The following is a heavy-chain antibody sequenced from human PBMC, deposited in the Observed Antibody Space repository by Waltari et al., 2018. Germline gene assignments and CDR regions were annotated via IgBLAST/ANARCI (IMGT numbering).Heavy chain of an antibody. V-gene: IGHV4-39*07. CDR1: GGSISSSSYY. D-gene: IGHD6-6*01. J-gene: IGHJ4*02. CDR3: AREGSSSWVGVFDY. CDR2: IYYSGIT. Sequence: QLQLQESGPGLVKPSETLSLTCTVSGGSISSSSYYWGWIRQPPGKGLEWIGSIYYSGITYYNPSLKSRVTISVDTSKNQFSLKLSSVTAADTAVYYCAREGSSSWVGVFDYWGQGTLVTVSS.